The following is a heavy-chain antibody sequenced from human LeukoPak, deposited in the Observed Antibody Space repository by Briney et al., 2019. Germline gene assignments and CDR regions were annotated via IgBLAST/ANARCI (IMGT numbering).Heavy chain of an antibody. D-gene: IGHD3-10*01. CDR3: ARASQYYGSGSYYTWFDP. CDR1: GYTFTGYY. Sequence: ASVKVSCKASGYTFTGYYMHWVRQAPGQGLEWMGIINPSGGSTSYAQKFQGRVTMTRDTSTSTVYMELSSLRSEDTAVYYCARASQYYGSGSYYTWFDPWGQGTLVTVSS. V-gene: IGHV1-46*01. CDR2: INPSGGST. J-gene: IGHJ5*02.